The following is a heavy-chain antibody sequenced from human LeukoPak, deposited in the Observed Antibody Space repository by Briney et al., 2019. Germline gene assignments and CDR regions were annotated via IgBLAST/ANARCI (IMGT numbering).Heavy chain of an antibody. CDR3: ATTNDGGGYQWGDFFDF. D-gene: IGHD3-22*01. Sequence: ASVKVSCKASGGTSNSHAISWVRQAPGQGLEWMGRIIPNFGTTNRAQNFQDRVTLTADKSTNTAYMELTSLTSDDTAVYYCATTNDGGGYQWGDFFDFWGRGTLVTVSS. J-gene: IGHJ4*02. CDR2: IIPNFGTT. V-gene: IGHV1-69*06. CDR1: GGTSNSHA.